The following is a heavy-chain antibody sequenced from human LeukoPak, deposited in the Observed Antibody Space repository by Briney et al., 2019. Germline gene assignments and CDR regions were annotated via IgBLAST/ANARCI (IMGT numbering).Heavy chain of an antibody. Sequence: PGGSLRLSCAASGFTFSSYAMTWVRQAPGKGLEWVSAISGSGGSTYYADSVKGRFTISRDNSKNTLYLQMNSLRAEDTAVYYCAKDHLWFGELGVDYWGQGTLVTVSS. V-gene: IGHV3-23*01. D-gene: IGHD3-10*01. CDR2: ISGSGGST. CDR3: AKDHLWFGELGVDY. J-gene: IGHJ4*02. CDR1: GFTFSSYA.